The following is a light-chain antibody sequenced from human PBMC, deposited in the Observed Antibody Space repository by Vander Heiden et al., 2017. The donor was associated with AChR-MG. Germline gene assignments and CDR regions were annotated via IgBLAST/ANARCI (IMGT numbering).Light chain of an antibody. CDR2: YDS. CDR1: NTGNKG. J-gene: IGLJ2*01. CDR3: QVWDNSGDHVV. V-gene: IGLV3-21*04. Sequence: SYVLTQPPSVSVAPGKTARITCGGNNTGNKGVHWYQQRPGQAPVLVISYDSDRPSGIPERFSGSNSGNTATLTISRVEAGDGADYYCQVWDNSGDHVVFGGGTKLTVL.